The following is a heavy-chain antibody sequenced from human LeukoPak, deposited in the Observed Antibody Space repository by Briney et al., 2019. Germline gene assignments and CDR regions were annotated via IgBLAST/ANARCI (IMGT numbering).Heavy chain of an antibody. Sequence: PGGSLRLSCAASGFTFSSYWMHWVRQAPGKGLVWVSRINSDGSSTSYADSVKGRFTISRDNAKNTLYLQMNSLRAEDTAVYYCARASGSGSYQTPFDYWGQGTLVTVSS. D-gene: IGHD1-26*01. CDR2: INSDGSST. J-gene: IGHJ4*02. CDR1: GFTFSSYW. CDR3: ARASGSGSYQTPFDY. V-gene: IGHV3-74*01.